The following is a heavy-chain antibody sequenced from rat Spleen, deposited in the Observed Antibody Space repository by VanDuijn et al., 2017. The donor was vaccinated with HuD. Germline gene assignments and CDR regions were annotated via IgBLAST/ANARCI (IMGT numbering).Heavy chain of an antibody. CDR1: GFTFSNYY. CDR2: ISAGGDST. V-gene: IGHV5-27*01. J-gene: IGHJ2*01. Sequence: EVQLVESDGGLVQPGRSLKLSCAASGFTFSNYYMAWVRQAPTKGLEWVAYISAGGDSTYYRDSVKGRFTISRDNAKNTLYLQMDSLRSEDTATYYCTRDGFDYWGQGVMVTVSS. CDR3: TRDGFDY.